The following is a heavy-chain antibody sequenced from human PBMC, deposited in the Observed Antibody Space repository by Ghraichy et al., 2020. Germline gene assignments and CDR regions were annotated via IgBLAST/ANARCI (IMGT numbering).Heavy chain of an antibody. CDR3: ARETDLLESDY. J-gene: IGHJ4*02. CDR1: GFTFSSYW. D-gene: IGHD3-10*01. V-gene: IGHV3-74*01. Sequence: SCAASGFTFSSYWMHWVRQAPGKGLVWVSRINSDGSSTSYADSVKGRFTISRDNAKNTLYLQMNSLRAEDTAVYYCARETDLLESDYWGQGTLVTVSS. CDR2: INSDGSST.